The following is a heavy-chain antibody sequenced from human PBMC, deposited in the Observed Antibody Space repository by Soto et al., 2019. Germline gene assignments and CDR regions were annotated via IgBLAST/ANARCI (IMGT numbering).Heavy chain of an antibody. CDR2: IGTAGDT. CDR1: GFTFSSYD. J-gene: IGHJ6*02. Sequence: PGGSLRLSCAASGFTFSSYDMHWVRQVTGKGLEWVSAIGTAGDTYYPGSVKGRFTISRENAKNSLYLQMNSLRAEDTAVYYCARGGYCSGGSCYFENSYSSSGMDTWGQGNTLTVSS. V-gene: IGHV3-13*01. D-gene: IGHD2-15*01. CDR3: ARGGYCSGGSCYFENSYSSSGMDT.